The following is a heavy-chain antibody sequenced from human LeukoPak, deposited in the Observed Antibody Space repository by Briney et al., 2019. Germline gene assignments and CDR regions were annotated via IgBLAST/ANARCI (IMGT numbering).Heavy chain of an antibody. CDR2: ISGSGGST. Sequence: PGGSLRLSCAASGFTFSSYAMSWVRQAPGKGLEWVSAISGSGGSTYYADSVKGRFTISRDNSKNTLYLQMNGRRAEDTAVYYCATEQWLDFDYWGQGTLVTVSS. V-gene: IGHV3-23*01. D-gene: IGHD6-19*01. CDR3: ATEQWLDFDY. J-gene: IGHJ4*01. CDR1: GFTFSSYA.